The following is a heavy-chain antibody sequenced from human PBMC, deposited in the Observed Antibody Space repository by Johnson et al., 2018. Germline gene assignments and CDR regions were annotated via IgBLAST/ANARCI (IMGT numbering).Heavy chain of an antibody. Sequence: QVQLVQSGGGVVQSGRSLRLSCAASGFTFSSYGMHWVRQAPGKGLEWVAVISYDGSNNYYADSVKGRFTVSRDNSKNTLYLQMNSLRAEDTAVYYCARSLRTKGEGALDIWGQGTMVTVSS. CDR3: ARSLRTKGEGALDI. J-gene: IGHJ3*02. V-gene: IGHV3-30*03. CDR1: GFTFSSYG. D-gene: IGHD3-16*01. CDR2: ISYDGSNN.